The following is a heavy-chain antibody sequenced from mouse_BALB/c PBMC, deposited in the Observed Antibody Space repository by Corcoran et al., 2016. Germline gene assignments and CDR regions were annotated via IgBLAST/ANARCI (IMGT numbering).Heavy chain of an antibody. CDR1: GYSFTGYY. Sequence: EVQLQQSGTELVKPGASVKISCKASGYSFTGYYMHWVKQSHVKSLEWIGRINPYNGATSYNQNFKDKASLTVDKSSSTAYMELHSLTSEDSAVYYCARGALLRYFDYWGQGTTLTVSS. CDR2: INPYNGAT. V-gene: IGHV1-26*01. CDR3: ARGALLRYFDY. D-gene: IGHD1-1*01. J-gene: IGHJ2*01.